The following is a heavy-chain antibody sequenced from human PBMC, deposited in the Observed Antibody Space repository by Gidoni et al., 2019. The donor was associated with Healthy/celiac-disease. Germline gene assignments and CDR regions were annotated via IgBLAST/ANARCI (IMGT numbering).Heavy chain of an antibody. J-gene: IGHJ4*02. D-gene: IGHD3-22*01. CDR3: AREMGDYYDSSGYYYQLFFNDY. V-gene: IGHV3-48*02. CDR1: GFTFSSYS. Sequence: EVQLVESGGGLVQPGGSLRLYCAASGFTFSSYSMNWVRQAPGKGLEWVSYISSSSSTIYYADSVKGRFTISRDNAKNSLYLQMNSLRDEDTAVYYCAREMGDYYDSSGYYYQLFFNDYWGQGTLVTVSS. CDR2: ISSSSSTI.